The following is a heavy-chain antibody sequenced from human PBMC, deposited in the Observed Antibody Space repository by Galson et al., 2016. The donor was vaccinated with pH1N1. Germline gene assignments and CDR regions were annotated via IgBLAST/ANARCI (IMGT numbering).Heavy chain of an antibody. Sequence: TLSLTCTVSGGFISDGGFRWSWVRQLPGMGLEWIGYISDTGKTYYNPSLKRPVTMSVDTSENQFSLNLNSVTAADAAVYYCARVRSYGYWYFDLWGRGTLVTVSS. CDR2: ISDTGKT. D-gene: IGHD4-17*01. V-gene: IGHV4-30-4*08. J-gene: IGHJ2*01. CDR1: GGFISDGGFR. CDR3: ARVRSYGYWYFDL.